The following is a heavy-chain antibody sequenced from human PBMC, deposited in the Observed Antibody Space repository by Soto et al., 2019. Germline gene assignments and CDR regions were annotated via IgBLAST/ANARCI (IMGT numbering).Heavy chain of an antibody. CDR3: AKDTSYDFWSGLDY. D-gene: IGHD3-3*01. J-gene: IGHJ4*02. Sequence: GGSLRLSCAASGFTFDDYAMHWVRQAPGKGLEWVSGISWNNGKVAYADSVKGRFTISRDNAKNSLYLQMNSLGAGDTAFYYCAKDTSYDFWSGLDYWGQGTLVTVSS. CDR2: ISWNNGKV. CDR1: GFTFDDYA. V-gene: IGHV3-9*01.